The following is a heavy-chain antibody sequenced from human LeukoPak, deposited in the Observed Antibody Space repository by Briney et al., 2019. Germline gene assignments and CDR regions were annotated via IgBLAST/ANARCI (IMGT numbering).Heavy chain of an antibody. J-gene: IGHJ4*02. CDR1: GFIFSSDW. CDR3: ATGEGH. V-gene: IGHV3-7*01. CDR2: IKQDGSAK. D-gene: IGHD2-21*01. Sequence: GGSLRLSCSATGFIFSSDWMKWVRQAPGKGLEWVATIKQDGSAKHYGDSVKGRFSISRDNAKNTLYLEMNTLRAEDTAVYYCATGEGHWGQGTLVTVSS.